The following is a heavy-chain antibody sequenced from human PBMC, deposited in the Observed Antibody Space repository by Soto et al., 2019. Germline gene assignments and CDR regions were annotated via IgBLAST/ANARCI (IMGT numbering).Heavy chain of an antibody. V-gene: IGHV4-34*01. CDR3: ARIGGITPHDP. D-gene: IGHD3-10*01. CDR1: GGSFSGYY. Sequence: SETLSLTCAVYGGSFSGYYWSWIRQPPGKGLEWIGEINHSGSTNYNPSLKSRVTISVDTSKNQFSLKLSSVTAADTAVYYCARIGGITPHDPWGQGTLVTVSS. CDR2: INHSGST. J-gene: IGHJ5*02.